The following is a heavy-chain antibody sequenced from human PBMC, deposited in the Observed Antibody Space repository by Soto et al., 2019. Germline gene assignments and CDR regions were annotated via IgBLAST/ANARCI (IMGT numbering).Heavy chain of an antibody. CDR3: AREIVVVVAASHAFDI. Sequence: GGSLRLSCAASGFTVSSNYMSWVRQAPGKGLEWVSVIYSGGSTYYADSVKGRFTISRDNSKNTLYLQMNSLRAEDTAVYYCAREIVVVVAASHAFDIWGQGTMVTVSS. CDR2: IYSGGST. D-gene: IGHD2-15*01. J-gene: IGHJ3*02. V-gene: IGHV3-66*01. CDR1: GFTVSSNY.